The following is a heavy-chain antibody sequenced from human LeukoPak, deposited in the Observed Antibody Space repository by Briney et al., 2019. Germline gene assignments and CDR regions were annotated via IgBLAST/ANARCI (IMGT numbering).Heavy chain of an antibody. D-gene: IGHD3-22*01. CDR1: GFTFSSYG. V-gene: IGHV3-NL1*01. J-gene: IGHJ3*02. CDR3: ARDRPTYYYDSSGYFDAFDI. Sequence: GRSLRLSCAASGFTFSSYGMHWVRQAPGKGLEWVSVIYSGGSTYYADSVKGRFTISRDNSKNTLYLQMNSLRAEDTAVYYCARDRPTYYYDSSGYFDAFDIWGQGTMVTVSS. CDR2: IYSGGST.